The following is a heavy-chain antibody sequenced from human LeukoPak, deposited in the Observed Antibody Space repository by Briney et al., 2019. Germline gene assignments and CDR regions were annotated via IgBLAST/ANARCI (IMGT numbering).Heavy chain of an antibody. CDR3: ARRVGRITMVRGVTRQNWFDP. D-gene: IGHD3-10*01. Sequence: SETLSLTCAVYGGSFSGYYWSWIRQPPGKGLEWIGEINHSGSTNYNPSPKSRVTISVDTSKNQFSLKLSSVTAADTAVYYCARRVGRITMVRGVTRQNWFDPWGQGTLVTVSS. J-gene: IGHJ5*02. CDR1: GGSFSGYY. V-gene: IGHV4-34*01. CDR2: INHSGST.